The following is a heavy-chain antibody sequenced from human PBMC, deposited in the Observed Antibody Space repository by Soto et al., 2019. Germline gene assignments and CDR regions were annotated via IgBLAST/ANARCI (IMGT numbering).Heavy chain of an antibody. V-gene: IGHV3-48*02. CDR1: GFSFGSYS. J-gene: IGHJ6*02. D-gene: IGHD2-2*01. CDR2: ISGRGTTT. CDR3: ARLGYCSSATCKYYFYYYGVDV. Sequence: GGSLRLSCEASGFSFGSYSMNWVRQAPGKGLEWVSFISGRGTTTYYADSVKGRFTVSRDNAKNSLSLEVNSLRDEDTAVYYCARLGYCSSATCKYYFYYYGVDVWGQGTTVTVS.